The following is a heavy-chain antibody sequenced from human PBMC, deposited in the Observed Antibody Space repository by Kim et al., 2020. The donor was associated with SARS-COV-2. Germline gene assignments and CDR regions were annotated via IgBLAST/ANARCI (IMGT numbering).Heavy chain of an antibody. CDR3: AKSRAGGYYGSGTYGVRDV. V-gene: IGHV3-23*01. CDR2: ISGNSGST. Sequence: GGSLRLSCAASGFTFSNYAMNWVRQAPGKGLELVSSISGNSGSTYYADSVKGRFTISRDNPKNTLYLQMNSLRAEDTAVYYCAKSRAGGYYGSGTYGVRDVWGQGTLVTVSS. D-gene: IGHD3-10*01. CDR1: GFTFSNYA. J-gene: IGHJ4*02.